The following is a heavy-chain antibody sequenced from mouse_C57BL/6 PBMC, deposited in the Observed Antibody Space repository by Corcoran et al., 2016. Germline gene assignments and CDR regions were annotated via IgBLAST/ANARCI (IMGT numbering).Heavy chain of an antibody. V-gene: IGHV9-3*01. CDR1: GYTFTTYG. J-gene: IGHJ3*01. CDR2: INTYSGVP. Sequence: QIQLVQSGPELKKPGETVKISCKASGYTFTTYGMSWVKQAPGKGLKWMGWINTYSGVPTYADDFKGRFAFSLETSASTAYLQINNLKNEDTATNFCVSDFVWDYWGQGTLVTVSA. D-gene: IGHD2-10*02. CDR3: VSDFVWDY.